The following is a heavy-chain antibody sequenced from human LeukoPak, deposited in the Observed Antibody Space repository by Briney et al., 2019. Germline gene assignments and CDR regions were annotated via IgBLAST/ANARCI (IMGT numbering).Heavy chain of an antibody. V-gene: IGHV3-23*01. CDR3: AKDLQSPYPGPRTSFDY. D-gene: IGHD2-2*01. J-gene: IGHJ4*02. CDR2: ISGSGGST. CDR1: GFTFSSYA. Sequence: GGSLRLSCAASGFTFSSYAMSWVRQAPGKGLEWVSAISGSGGSTYYADSVKGRFTISRDNTKNTLYLQMNSLRAEDTAVYYCAKDLQSPYPGPRTSFDYWGQGTLVTVSS.